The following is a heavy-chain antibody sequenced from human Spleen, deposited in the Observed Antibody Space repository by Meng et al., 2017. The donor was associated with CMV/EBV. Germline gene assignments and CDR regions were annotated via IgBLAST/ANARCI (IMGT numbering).Heavy chain of an antibody. V-gene: IGHV4-59*01. CDR3: ARGAGRFDY. CDR2: ISYSGST. J-gene: IGHJ4*02. Sequence: LSLPCTVSGGSISSYFWSWIRQPPGKGLEWIGYISYSGSTIYNPSLKSRVTIAIDTSKNQFSLKVSSVTAADTAEYYCARGAGRFDYWGQGTLVTVSS. D-gene: IGHD6-6*01. CDR1: GGSISSYF.